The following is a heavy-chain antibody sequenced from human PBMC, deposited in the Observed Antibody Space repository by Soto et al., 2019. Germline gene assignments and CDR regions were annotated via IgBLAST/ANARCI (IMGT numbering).Heavy chain of an antibody. D-gene: IGHD4-17*01. V-gene: IGHV2-5*02. CDR3: AHMGRHWSLTTVSSYDGMDV. J-gene: IGHJ6*02. CDR2: IYWDDDK. Sequence: QITLKESGPTLVKPTQTLTLTCTFSGFSLSTSGVGVGWIRQPPGKALEWLALIYWDDDKRYSPSLKSRLTITKDPSKNQVVLTMTNMDPVDTATYYCAHMGRHWSLTTVSSYDGMDVWGQGTTVTVSS. CDR1: GFSLSTSGVG.